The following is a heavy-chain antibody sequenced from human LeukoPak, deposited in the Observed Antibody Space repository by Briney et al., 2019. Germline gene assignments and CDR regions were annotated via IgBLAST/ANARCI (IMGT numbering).Heavy chain of an antibody. CDR1: GFTFSDYY. J-gene: IGHJ4*02. Sequence: GALRLSCAASGFTFSDYYMSWIRQAPGKGLEWVSYISSSSSYTNYADSVKGRFTISRDNAKNSLYLQMNSLRAEDTAVYYCASSLRSSGWSNHFDYWGQGTLVTVSS. CDR3: ASSLRSSGWSNHFDY. D-gene: IGHD6-19*01. CDR2: ISSSSSYT. V-gene: IGHV3-11*06.